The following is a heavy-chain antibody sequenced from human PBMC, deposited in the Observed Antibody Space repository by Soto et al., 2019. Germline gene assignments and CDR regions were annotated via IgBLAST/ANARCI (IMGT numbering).Heavy chain of an antibody. CDR1: GFTFSSRW. V-gene: IGHV3-74*01. Sequence: EVQLVQSGGGLVQPGGSLRLSCAASGFTFSSRWMHWVRQAPGKGLVWVSHINSDGSATTYADSEKGRFTISRDNAKNTLYLQMNSLRAEDTAVYYCARYTSYALDVWGQGTPVTVSS. CDR2: INSDGSAT. CDR3: ARYTSYALDV. D-gene: IGHD2-2*02. J-gene: IGHJ6*02.